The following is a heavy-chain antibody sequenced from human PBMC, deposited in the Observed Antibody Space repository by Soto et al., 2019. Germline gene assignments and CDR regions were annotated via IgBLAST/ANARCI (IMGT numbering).Heavy chain of an antibody. CDR2: ISYDGSNK. J-gene: IGHJ6*02. Sequence: PGGSLRLSCAASGFTFSTYAMFWVRQAPGKGLEWVAVISYDGSNKYYADSVKGRFTISRGNSKNTLYLQMNSLRAEDTAVYYCARDFWSGYAPVYGVDAWGQGTTVTVSS. V-gene: IGHV3-30-3*01. CDR3: ARDFWSGYAPVYGVDA. CDR1: GFTFSTYA. D-gene: IGHD3-3*01.